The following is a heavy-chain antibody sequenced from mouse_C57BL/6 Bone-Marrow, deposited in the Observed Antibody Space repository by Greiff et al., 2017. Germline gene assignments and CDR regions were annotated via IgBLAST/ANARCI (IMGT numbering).Heavy chain of an antibody. D-gene: IGHD2-5*01. V-gene: IGHV5-4*03. J-gene: IGHJ2*01. CDR3: ARRGDYSNYVCYFDY. Sequence: EVKVEESGGGLVKPGGSLKLSCAASGFTFSSYAMSWVRQTPEKRLEWVATISDGGSYTYYPDNVKGRFTISRDNAKNNLYLQMSHLKSEDTAMYYCARRGDYSNYVCYFDYWGQGTTLTVSS. CDR1: GFTFSSYA. CDR2: ISDGGSYT.